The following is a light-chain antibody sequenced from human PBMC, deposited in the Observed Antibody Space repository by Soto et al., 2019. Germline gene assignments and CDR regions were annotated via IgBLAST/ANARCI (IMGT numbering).Light chain of an antibody. CDR2: DAS. V-gene: IGKV3-11*01. Sequence: EIVLTQSPATLSLSPGERATLSCRASQSLSSYLAWYQQKPGQAPRLLIYDASNRATGIPARFSGSGSGTDFTLTISSLEPEDFAVYYCQQRSNWPLTFGGGTNV. CDR3: QQRSNWPLT. CDR1: QSLSSY. J-gene: IGKJ4*01.